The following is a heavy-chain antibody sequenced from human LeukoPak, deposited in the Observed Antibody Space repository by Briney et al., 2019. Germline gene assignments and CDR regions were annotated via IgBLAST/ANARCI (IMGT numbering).Heavy chain of an antibody. CDR1: GFTFSSYA. J-gene: IGHJ4*02. CDR2: ISSSSSYI. D-gene: IGHD4-23*01. CDR3: ARDGGGNSAGYFDY. Sequence: GGSLRLSCAASGFTFSSYAMSWVRQAPGKGLEWVSSISSSSSYIYYADSVKGRFTISRDNAKNSLYLQMNSLRAEDTAVYYCARDGGGNSAGYFDYWGQGTLVTVSS. V-gene: IGHV3-21*01.